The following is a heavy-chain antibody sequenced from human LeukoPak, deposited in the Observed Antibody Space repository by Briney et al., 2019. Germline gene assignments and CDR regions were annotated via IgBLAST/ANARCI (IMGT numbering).Heavy chain of an antibody. V-gene: IGHV1-2*02. CDR1: GYTFTGYY. J-gene: IGHJ4*02. D-gene: IGHD6-19*01. CDR2: INPNSGGT. Sequence: ASVKVSCKASGYTFTGYYMRWVRQAPGQGLEWMGWINPNSGGTNYAQKFQGRVTMTRDTSISTAYMELSRLRSDDTAVYYCARGSDESGWYPSDYWGQGTLVTVSS. CDR3: ARGSDESGWYPSDY.